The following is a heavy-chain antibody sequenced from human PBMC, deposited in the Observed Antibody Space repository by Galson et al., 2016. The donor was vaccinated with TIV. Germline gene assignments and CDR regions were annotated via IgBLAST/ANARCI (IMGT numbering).Heavy chain of an antibody. CDR3: ARDLGDWSTTMARPFDY. Sequence: SLRLSCAASGFTFRDYYMSWIRQAPGKGLEWVSYISTSSTYRMYADSVKGRFTISTDNAKNSVFLQMNSLRAEDTAVYYCARDLGDWSTTMARPFDYWGQGTLVTVSS. CDR1: GFTFRDYY. CDR2: ISTSSTYR. V-gene: IGHV3-11*06. J-gene: IGHJ4*02. D-gene: IGHD5-18*01.